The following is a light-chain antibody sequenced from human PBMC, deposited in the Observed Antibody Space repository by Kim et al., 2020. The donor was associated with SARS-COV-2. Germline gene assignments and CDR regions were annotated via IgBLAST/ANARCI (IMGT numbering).Light chain of an antibody. V-gene: IGKV3-20*01. J-gene: IGKJ4*01. CDR3: QQYGDFVLT. CDR1: QSISSYT. Sequence: PGRRATLTCRATQSISSYTLAWYEQLPGHAPRLLIYGASTKATGVPDRFSGGGSGSDFTLTLATLEPEDFAVYYCQQYGDFVLTFGGGTKVDIK. CDR2: GAS.